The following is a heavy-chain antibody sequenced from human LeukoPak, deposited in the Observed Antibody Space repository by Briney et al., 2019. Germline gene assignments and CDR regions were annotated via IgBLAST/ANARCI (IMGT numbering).Heavy chain of an antibody. D-gene: IGHD2-2*01. J-gene: IGHJ4*02. CDR1: GYTLTSYG. V-gene: IGHV1-18*04. CDR2: ISAYNGNT. Sequence: ASVKVSCKASGYTLTSYGISWVRQAPGQGLEWMGWISAYNGNTNYAQKLQGRVTMTTDTSTSTAYMELRSLRSDDTAVYYCARVYCSSTSCLEADYWGQGTLVTVSS. CDR3: ARVYCSSTSCLEADY.